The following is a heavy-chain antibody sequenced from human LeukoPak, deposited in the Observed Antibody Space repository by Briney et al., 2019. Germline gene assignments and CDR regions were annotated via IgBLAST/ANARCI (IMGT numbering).Heavy chain of an antibody. CDR2: IYYSGST. CDR1: GGSISSSSDY. D-gene: IGHD3-10*01. J-gene: IGHJ4*02. Sequence: SETLSLTCTVSGGSISSSSDYWGWIRQPPGKGLEWIGSIYYSGSTYYNPSLKSRVTISVDTSKNQFSLKLSSVTAADTAVYYSARHRGDYLSAFDYWGQGTLVTVSS. CDR3: ARHRGDYLSAFDY. V-gene: IGHV4-39*01.